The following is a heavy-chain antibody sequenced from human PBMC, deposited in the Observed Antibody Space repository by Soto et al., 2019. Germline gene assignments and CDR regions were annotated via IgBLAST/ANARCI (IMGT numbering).Heavy chain of an antibody. CDR1: GGSISSGDYY. Sequence: SETLSLTCTVSGGSISSGDYYWSWIRQPPGKGLEWIGYIYYSGSTYYNPPLKSRVTISVDTSKNQFSLKLSSVTAADTAVYYCARECYYDSSGYYYTLYGMDVWGQGTTVTVSS. J-gene: IGHJ6*02. V-gene: IGHV4-30-4*01. CDR2: IYYSGST. D-gene: IGHD3-22*01. CDR3: ARECYYDSSGYYYTLYGMDV.